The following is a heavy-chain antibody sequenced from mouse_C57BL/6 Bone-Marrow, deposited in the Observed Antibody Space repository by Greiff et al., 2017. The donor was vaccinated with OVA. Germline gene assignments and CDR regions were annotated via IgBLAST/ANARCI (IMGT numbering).Heavy chain of an antibody. CDR3: ARQEMIYYDYYYYAMDY. J-gene: IGHJ4*01. CDR2: IYPRSGNT. Sequence: VQLQQSGAELARPGASVKLSCKASGYTFTSYGISWVKQRTGQGLEWIGEIYPRSGNTYYNEKFKGKATLTADKSSSTAYMELRSLTSEDSAVYFCARQEMIYYDYYYYAMDYWGQGTSVTVSS. CDR1: GYTFTSYG. D-gene: IGHD2-4*01. V-gene: IGHV1-81*01.